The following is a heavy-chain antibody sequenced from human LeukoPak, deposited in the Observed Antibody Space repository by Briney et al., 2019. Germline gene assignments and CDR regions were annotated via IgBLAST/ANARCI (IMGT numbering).Heavy chain of an antibody. CDR3: ARNGGGTIFGVVSYYYYGMDV. CDR2: INHSGST. V-gene: IGHV4-34*01. J-gene: IGHJ6*02. Sequence: PSETLSLTCAVYGGSFSGYYWSWIRQPPGKGLEWIGEINHSGSTNYNPSLKSRVTISVDTSKNQFSLKLSSVTAADTAVYYCARNGGGTIFGVVSYYYYGMDVWGQGTTVTVSS. D-gene: IGHD3-3*01. CDR1: GGSFSGYY.